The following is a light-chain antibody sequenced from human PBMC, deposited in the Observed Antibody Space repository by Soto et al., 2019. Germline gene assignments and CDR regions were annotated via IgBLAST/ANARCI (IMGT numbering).Light chain of an antibody. CDR3: QQYNNWPPIT. J-gene: IGKJ5*01. CDR1: QSVSSN. V-gene: IGKV3D-15*01. CDR2: GAS. Sequence: EVVVTQSPATWSVSPGERSTLSCRASQSVSSNLAWYQQKPGQAPRLLIYGASGRATGIPDRFSGSGSGTDFTLTISSLQSEDFAVYYCQQYNNWPPITFGQGTRLEIK.